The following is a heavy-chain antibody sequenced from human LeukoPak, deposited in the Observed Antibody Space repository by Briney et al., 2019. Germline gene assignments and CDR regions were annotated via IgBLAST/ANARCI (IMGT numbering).Heavy chain of an antibody. Sequence: GGSLRLSCAASGFTFSSYGMHGVRQAPGKGLEWVAVISYDGSNKYYADSVKGRFTISRDNSKNTLYLQMNSLRAEDTAVYYCAKVGLLWFGELLKDRGWFDPWGQGTLVTVSS. J-gene: IGHJ5*02. CDR3: AKVGLLWFGELLKDRGWFDP. D-gene: IGHD3-10*01. CDR2: ISYDGSNK. CDR1: GFTFSSYG. V-gene: IGHV3-30*18.